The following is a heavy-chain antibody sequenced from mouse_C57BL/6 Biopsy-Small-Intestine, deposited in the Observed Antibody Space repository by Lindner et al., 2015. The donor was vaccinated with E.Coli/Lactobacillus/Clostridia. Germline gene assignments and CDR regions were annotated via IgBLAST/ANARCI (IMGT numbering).Heavy chain of an antibody. J-gene: IGHJ3*01. V-gene: IGHV1-74*01. Sequence: SVKVSCKVSGGSFTNYAISWVRQAPGQGLEWMRRIIPIINIGDYAHKFQAKVSISADRSTSTAYMELSSLTSEDTAVYYCARDTGGTYRPGEDYWGQGTLVTVS. D-gene: IGHD3-1*01. CDR3: ARDTGGTYRPGEDY. CDR2: IIPIINIG. CDR1: GGSFTNYA.